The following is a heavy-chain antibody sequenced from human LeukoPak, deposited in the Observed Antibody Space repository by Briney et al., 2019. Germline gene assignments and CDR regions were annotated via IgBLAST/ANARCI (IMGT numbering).Heavy chain of an antibody. V-gene: IGHV1-69*04. CDR2: IIPILGIA. Sequence: SVKVSCKASGGTFSSYAISWVRQAPGQGLEWMGRIIPILGIANYAQKFQGRVTITADKSTSTAYMELSSLRSEDTAVYYCASPSHYYDSCGYYPFDYWGQGTLVTVSS. J-gene: IGHJ4*02. D-gene: IGHD3-22*01. CDR3: ASPSHYYDSCGYYPFDY. CDR1: GGTFSSYA.